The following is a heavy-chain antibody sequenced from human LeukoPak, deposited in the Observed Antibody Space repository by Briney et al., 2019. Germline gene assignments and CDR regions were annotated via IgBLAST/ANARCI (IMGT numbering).Heavy chain of an antibody. Sequence: GASVKVSCKASGYTFTSYGISWVRQAPGQGLEWMGRIIPILGIANYAQKFQGRVTITADKSTSTAYMELSSLRSEDTAVYCCARARDYGSGSYCDYWGQGTLVTVSS. V-gene: IGHV1-69*04. CDR1: GYTFTSYG. CDR3: ARARDYGSGSYCDY. D-gene: IGHD3-10*01. J-gene: IGHJ4*02. CDR2: IIPILGIA.